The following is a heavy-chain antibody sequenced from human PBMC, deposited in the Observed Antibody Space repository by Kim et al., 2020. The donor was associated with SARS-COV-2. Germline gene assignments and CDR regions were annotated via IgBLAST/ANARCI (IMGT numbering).Heavy chain of an antibody. J-gene: IGHJ4*02. CDR3: VQVMATKWFFEY. CDR2: VSRSGDGP. D-gene: IGHD5-12*01. Sequence: GGSLRLSCAASGFNFDNYAMSWVRQAPGKGLEWVSGVSRSGDGPVYTDSVKGRFSISKDNSKNTLSLQMNNLRPDDTALYFCVQVMATKWFFEYWGQGALVTVSS. V-gene: IGHV3-23*01. CDR1: GFNFDNYA.